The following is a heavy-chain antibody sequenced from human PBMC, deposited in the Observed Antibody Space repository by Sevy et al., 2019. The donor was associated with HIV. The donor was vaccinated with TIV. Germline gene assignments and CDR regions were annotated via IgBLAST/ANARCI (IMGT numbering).Heavy chain of an antibody. CDR1: GFTFNMYW. J-gene: IGHJ6*02. D-gene: IGHD2-15*01. CDR3: VRHCSGGSCYSLLPHYYYGMDV. CDR2: IKEDGSER. V-gene: IGHV3-7*01. Sequence: GGSLRLSCAASGFTFNMYWMTWVRQAPGKGLEWVANIKEDGSERNYLDSVKGRFTISRDNAKESLYLQINGLRAEDTAVYYCVRHCSGGSCYSLLPHYYYGMDVWGQGTTVTVSS.